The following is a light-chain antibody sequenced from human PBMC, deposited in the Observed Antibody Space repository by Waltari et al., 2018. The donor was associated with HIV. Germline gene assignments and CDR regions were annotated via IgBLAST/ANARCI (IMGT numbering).Light chain of an antibody. CDR1: SSDVGGYKY. V-gene: IGLV2-14*01. CDR3: SSYTSSNTLR. J-gene: IGLJ2*01. Sequence: QSALTQPASVSGSPGQSLTISCTGTSSDVGGYKYVSWYQQHPGKAPRLMIYEVSNRPSGVSNRFSGSKSGDTASLTISGLQAEDEAAYYCSSYTSSNTLRFGGGTKLTVL. CDR2: EVS.